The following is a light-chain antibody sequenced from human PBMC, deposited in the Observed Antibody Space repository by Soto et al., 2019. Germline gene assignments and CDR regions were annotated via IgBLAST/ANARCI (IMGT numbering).Light chain of an antibody. J-gene: IGKJ5*01. V-gene: IGKV3-11*01. CDR3: QQRSNWPIT. CDR1: QSVRRY. CDR2: DAS. Sequence: EILLTQAPATLSLSPGERATPSCRASQSVRRYLAWYQQKPGQAPRLLIYDASNRATGIPARFSGSGSGTDFTLTISSLEPEDFEVYYCQQRSNWPITFGQGTRLEIK.